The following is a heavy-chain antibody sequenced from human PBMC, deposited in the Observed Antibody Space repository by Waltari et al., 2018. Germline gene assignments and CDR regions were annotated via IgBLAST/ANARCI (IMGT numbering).Heavy chain of an antibody. CDR2: IGGSGGRT. D-gene: IGHD6-19*01. J-gene: IGHJ4*02. CDR3: AKGGQWLVRGGGYFDY. CDR1: GFTFSSYA. Sequence: EVQLLESGGGLVQPGGSLRLSCAASGFTFSSYAMSWVRQAPGKGLEWVSAIGGSGGRTYDAYPGKGRFTISRDNSNKTLYLQMNSLRAEDTAGYYCAKGGQWLVRGGGYFDYWGQGTLVTVSS. V-gene: IGHV3-23*01.